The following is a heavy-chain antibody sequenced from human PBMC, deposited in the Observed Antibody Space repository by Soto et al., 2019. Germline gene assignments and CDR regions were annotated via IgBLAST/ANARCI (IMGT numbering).Heavy chain of an antibody. CDR2: ISSGGSYI. J-gene: IGHJ5*02. CDR3: TRDHGGSYDSLFDP. CDR1: FTFSMYS. D-gene: IGHD1-26*01. Sequence: EVQVVESGGGLVQPGGSLRLSCSFTFSMYSMSWVRQAPGTGLEWVASISSGGSYIKYADSVKGRFTISRDNAKNSVSLQMSSLRVDDSAVYFCTRDHGGSYDSLFDPWGQGTLVTVSS. V-gene: IGHV3-21*01.